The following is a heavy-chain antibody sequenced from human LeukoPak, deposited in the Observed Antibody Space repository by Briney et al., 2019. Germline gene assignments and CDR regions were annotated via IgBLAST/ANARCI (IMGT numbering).Heavy chain of an antibody. J-gene: IGHJ4*02. D-gene: IGHD6-19*01. Sequence: GGSLRLSCAASGFTFDDYAMHWVRQAPGRGLEWVSGISWNSGSIGYADSVKGRFTISRDNAKNSLYLQMNSLRAEDTALYYCAYSSGLHPSYWGQGTLVTVSS. V-gene: IGHV3-9*01. CDR3: AYSSGLHPSY. CDR2: ISWNSGSI. CDR1: GFTFDDYA.